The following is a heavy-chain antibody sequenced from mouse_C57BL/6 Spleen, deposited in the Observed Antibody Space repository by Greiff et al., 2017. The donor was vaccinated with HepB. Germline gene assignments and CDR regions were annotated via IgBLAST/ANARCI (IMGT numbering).Heavy chain of an antibody. CDR3: ARKGATVVATDYYAMDY. D-gene: IGHD1-1*01. V-gene: IGHV2-9-1*01. CDR1: GFSFTSYA. J-gene: IGHJ4*01. CDR2: IWTGGGT. Sequence: VQVVESGPGLVAPSQSLSITCTVSGFSFTSYAISWVRQPPGKGLEWLGVIWTGGGTNYNSALKSRLSISKDNSKSQVFLKMNSLQTDDTARYYCARKGATVVATDYYAMDYWGQGTSVTVSS.